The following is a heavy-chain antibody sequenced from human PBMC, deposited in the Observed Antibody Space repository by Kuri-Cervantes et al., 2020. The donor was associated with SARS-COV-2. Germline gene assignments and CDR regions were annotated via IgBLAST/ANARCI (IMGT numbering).Heavy chain of an antibody. J-gene: IGHJ3*02. CDR2: ISGSGGST. Sequence: GESLKISCAASGFTFSSYAMSWVRQAPGKGLEWVSAISGSGGSTYYADSVKGRFTISRDNSKNTLYLQMNSLRAEDTAVYYCARDRSQSSENAFDIWGQGTMVTVSS. V-gene: IGHV3-23*01. CDR1: GFTFSSYA. D-gene: IGHD6-25*01. CDR3: ARDRSQSSENAFDI.